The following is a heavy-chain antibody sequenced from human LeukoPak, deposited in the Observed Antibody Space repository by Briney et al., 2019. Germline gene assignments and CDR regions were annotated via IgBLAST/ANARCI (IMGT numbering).Heavy chain of an antibody. CDR3: ARDPNAIAAAPRYGMDV. CDR2: INHSGST. J-gene: IGHJ6*02. CDR1: GGSFSGYY. V-gene: IGHV4-34*01. Sequence: NPSETLSLTCAVYGGSFSGYYWSWIRQPPGKGLEWIGEINHSGSTNYNPSLKSRVTISVDTSKNQFSLKLSSVTAADTAVYYCARDPNAIAAAPRYGMDVWGQGTTVTVSS. D-gene: IGHD6-13*01.